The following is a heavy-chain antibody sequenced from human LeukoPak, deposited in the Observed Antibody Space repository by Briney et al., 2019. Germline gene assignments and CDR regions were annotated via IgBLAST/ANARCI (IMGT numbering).Heavy chain of an antibody. CDR2: IYSGGST. J-gene: IGHJ4*02. CDR3: ARARPHTLNYDSSGYYYDY. V-gene: IGHV3-53*01. Sequence: GGSLRLSCAASGFTVSSNYMSWVRQAPGKGLEWVSVIYSGGSTYYADSVKGRFTISRDNSKNTLYLQMNSLRAEDTAVYYCARARPHTLNYDSSGYYYDYWGQGTLVTVSS. D-gene: IGHD3-22*01. CDR1: GFTVSSNY.